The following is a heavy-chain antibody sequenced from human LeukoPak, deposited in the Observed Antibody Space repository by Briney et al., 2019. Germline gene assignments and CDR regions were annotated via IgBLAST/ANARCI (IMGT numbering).Heavy chain of an antibody. D-gene: IGHD2-2*02. CDR2: INHSGST. CDR3: ARAPRVYCSSTSCYSNWFDP. CDR1: GGSFSGYY. Sequence: SETLSLTCAVYGGSFSGYYWSWIRQPPGKGLEWIGEINHSGSTNYNPSLKSRVTISVDTPKNQFSLKLSSVTAGDTAVYYCARAPRVYCSSTSCYSNWFDPWGQGTLVTVSS. V-gene: IGHV4-34*01. J-gene: IGHJ5*02.